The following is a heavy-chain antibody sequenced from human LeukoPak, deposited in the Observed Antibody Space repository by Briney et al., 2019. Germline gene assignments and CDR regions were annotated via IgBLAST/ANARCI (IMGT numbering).Heavy chain of an antibody. D-gene: IGHD1-20*01. Sequence: PGGSLRLSCAASGFTFGSYSMNWVRQAPGEGLEWISYISSGSRTIYYADSVEGRFSVSRDNAKNSLYLQMGSLRAEDTAVYYCARESITGHRDFDYWGQGTLVTVSS. CDR2: ISSGSRTI. CDR3: ARESITGHRDFDY. V-gene: IGHV3-48*01. J-gene: IGHJ4*02. CDR1: GFTFGSYS.